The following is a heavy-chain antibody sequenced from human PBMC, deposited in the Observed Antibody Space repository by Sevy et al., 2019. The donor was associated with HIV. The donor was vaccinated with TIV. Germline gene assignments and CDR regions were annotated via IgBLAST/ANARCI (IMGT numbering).Heavy chain of an antibody. D-gene: IGHD3-3*01. CDR2: INPNSGGT. CDR1: GYTFTGYY. CDR3: ARGGITIFGVVSPPYGMDV. V-gene: IGHV1-2*02. J-gene: IGHJ6*02. Sequence: ASVKVSCKASGYTFTGYYMHWVRQAPGQGLEWMGCINPNSGGTNYAQKFQGRVTMTRDTSISTAYMELSRLRSDDTAVYYCARGGITIFGVVSPPYGMDVWGQGTTVTVSS.